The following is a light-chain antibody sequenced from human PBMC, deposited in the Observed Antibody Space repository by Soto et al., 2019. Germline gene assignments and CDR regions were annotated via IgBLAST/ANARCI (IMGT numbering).Light chain of an antibody. V-gene: IGKV1-5*03. J-gene: IGKJ1*01. CDR3: QQYNDYSLT. CDR2: KAS. CDR1: QGISSW. Sequence: DIHMTQSTSSVSASLGDRVTITFRASQGISSWLAWYQQKPGKAPNLLIYKASTLQSGVPSRFSGSGSGTEFILTISSLQPDDFATYYCQQYNDYSLTFGQGSKV.